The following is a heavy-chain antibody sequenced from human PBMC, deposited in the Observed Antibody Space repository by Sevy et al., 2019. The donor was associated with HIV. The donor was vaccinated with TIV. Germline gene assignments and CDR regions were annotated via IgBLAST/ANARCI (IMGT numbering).Heavy chain of an antibody. Sequence: SETLSLTCAVYGGSFSGYYWSWIRQPPGKGLEWIGEINHSGSTNYNPSLKSRVTISVDTSKNQFSLKLSSVTAADTAVYYYARAARGDTDYYYGMDVWGQGTTVTVSS. J-gene: IGHJ6*02. CDR3: ARAARGDTDYYYGMDV. D-gene: IGHD2-21*01. V-gene: IGHV4-34*01. CDR1: GGSFSGYY. CDR2: INHSGST.